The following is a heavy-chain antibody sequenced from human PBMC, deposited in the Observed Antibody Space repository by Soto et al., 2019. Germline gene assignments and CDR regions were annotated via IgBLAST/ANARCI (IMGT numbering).Heavy chain of an antibody. D-gene: IGHD2-21*01. CDR2: FIPILDMA. J-gene: IGHJ4*02. Sequence: QVQVVQSGAEVKKPESSVKVSCKPSGGTFNTYTGNWVRLAPGHGLEWMGRFIPILDMANYAQKFQDRVTITADRSTFTAYMELNSLTSDDTAVYYCAITYCRDNSCPRDFDFWGPGTRVTVSS. CDR1: GGTFNTYT. CDR3: AITYCRDNSCPRDFDF. V-gene: IGHV1-69*02.